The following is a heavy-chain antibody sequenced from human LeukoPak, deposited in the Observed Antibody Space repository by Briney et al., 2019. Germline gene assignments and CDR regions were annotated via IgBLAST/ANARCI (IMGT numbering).Heavy chain of an antibody. CDR2: IYYSGST. V-gene: IGHV4-39*07. J-gene: IGHJ4*02. CDR3: ARVDIVLMVYAFDY. CDR1: GGSISSSSYY. Sequence: SETLSLTCTVSGGSISSSSYYWGWIRQPPGKGLEWIGSIYYSGSTYYNPSLKSRVTISVDTSKNQFSLKLSSVTAADTAVSYCARVDIVLMVYAFDYWGQGTLVTVSS. D-gene: IGHD2-8*01.